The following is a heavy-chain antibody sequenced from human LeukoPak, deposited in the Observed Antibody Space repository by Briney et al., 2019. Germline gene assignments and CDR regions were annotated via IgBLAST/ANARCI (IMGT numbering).Heavy chain of an antibody. CDR3: ASAGSGSYFS. D-gene: IGHD3-10*01. CDR2: INHSGST. J-gene: IGHJ4*02. V-gene: IGHV4-34*01. CDR1: GGSFSAYY. Sequence: SETLSLTCAVYGGSFSAYYWSWIRQPPGEGLEWIGEINHSGSTNYNPSLKSRVTISVDTSKNQFSLKLSSVTAADTAVYYCASAGSGSYFSWGQGTLVTVSS.